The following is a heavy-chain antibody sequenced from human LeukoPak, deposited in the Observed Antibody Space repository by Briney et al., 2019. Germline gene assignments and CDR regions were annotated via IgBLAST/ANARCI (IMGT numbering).Heavy chain of an antibody. CDR1: GYTFTAYY. Sequence: ASVKVSCKASGYTFTAYYMHWVRQAPGQGLEWMGWINPNSGGTNYAQKFQGKVTMTRDTSISTAYMELSRLRSDDTAVYYCARGGSSWYSHGDYWGQGTLVTVSS. V-gene: IGHV1-2*02. CDR3: ARGGSSWYSHGDY. CDR2: INPNSGGT. J-gene: IGHJ4*02. D-gene: IGHD6-13*01.